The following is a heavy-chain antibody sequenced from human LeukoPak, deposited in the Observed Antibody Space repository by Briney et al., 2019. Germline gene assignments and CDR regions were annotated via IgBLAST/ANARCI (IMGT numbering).Heavy chain of an antibody. CDR3: AKDPLIAVAGYFDY. D-gene: IGHD6-19*01. J-gene: IGHJ4*02. CDR1: GFTFSSYA. CDR2: ISSSGGST. V-gene: IGHV3-23*01. Sequence: PAGTLRLSCAASGFTFSSYAMSRGRQAPGKGLEWVSAISSSGGSTYYADSVKGRFTISRDNSKNTLYLQMNSLRAEDTAVYYCAKDPLIAVAGYFDYWGQGTLVTISS.